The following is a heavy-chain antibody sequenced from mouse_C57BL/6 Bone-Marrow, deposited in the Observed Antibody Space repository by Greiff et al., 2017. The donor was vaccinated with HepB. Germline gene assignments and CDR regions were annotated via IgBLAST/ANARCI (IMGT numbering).Heavy chain of an antibody. CDR3: ARSERRYGFPL. V-gene: IGHV1-80*01. D-gene: IGHD2-10*02. Sequence: QVHVKQSGAELVKPGASVKISCKASGYAFSSYWMNWVKQRPGKGLEWIGQIYPGDGDTNYNGKFKGKATLTADKSSSTAYMQRSSLTSEDSAVYFCARSERRYGFPLWGQGTTLTVSS. CDR1: GYAFSSYW. J-gene: IGHJ2*01. CDR2: IYPGDGDT.